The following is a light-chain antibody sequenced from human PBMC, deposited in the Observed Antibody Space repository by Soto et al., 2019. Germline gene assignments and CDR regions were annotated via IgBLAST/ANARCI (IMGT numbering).Light chain of an antibody. CDR3: QQYYRFPWT. J-gene: IGKJ1*01. CDR2: GAS. V-gene: IGKV1-8*01. CDR1: QSINTY. Sequence: IWVTQSPSSLAASTGDRVTITCRANQSINTYLDWYQQTQGKAPKLLIYGASTLQSGVPSRFSGSGSGTDFSLTISGLQSEDFATYYCQQYYRFPWTFGLGTKVDIK.